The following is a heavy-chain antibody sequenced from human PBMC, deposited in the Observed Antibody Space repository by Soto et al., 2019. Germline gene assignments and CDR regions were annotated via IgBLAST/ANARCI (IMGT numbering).Heavy chain of an antibody. Sequence: QVQLVQSGAEVKKPGSSVKVSCKAPGGTFSSYAISWVRQAPGQGLEWMGGIIPILGTANYAQKFQGRVTITADDSPTTGYMELSSLRSEDTAVYYCARSQGGSSSLDIYYSYYYGMDVWGQGTTVTVSS. D-gene: IGHD2-15*01. V-gene: IGHV1-69*01. J-gene: IGHJ6*02. CDR2: IIPILGTA. CDR3: ARSQGGSSSLDIYYSYYYGMDV. CDR1: GGTFSSYA.